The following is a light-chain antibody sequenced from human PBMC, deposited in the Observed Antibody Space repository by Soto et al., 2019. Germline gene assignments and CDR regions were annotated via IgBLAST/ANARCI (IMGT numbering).Light chain of an antibody. CDR1: SGDIGTYNL. CDR2: EVN. V-gene: IGLV2-23*02. CDR3: CSYAGGSTVI. Sequence: QSALTQPASVSGSPGQSITISCTGTSGDIGTYNLVSWYQQHPGRAPKLIIFEVNKRPSGVSNRFSASKSGNTASLAISGLQPEDEADYHRCSYAGGSTVICGGGPQLTVL. J-gene: IGLJ2*01.